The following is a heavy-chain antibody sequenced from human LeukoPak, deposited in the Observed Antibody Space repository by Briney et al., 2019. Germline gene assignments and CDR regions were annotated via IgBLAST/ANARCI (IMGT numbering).Heavy chain of an antibody. CDR2: IIPIFGTA. V-gene: IGHV1-69*05. CDR3: ARKVRDGYDYVWGSSAFDY. Sequence: SVKVSCKASGGTFSSYAISWVRQAPGQGLEWMGRIIPIFGTANYAQKFQGRVTITTDESTSTAYMELSSLRSEDTAVYYCARKVRDGYDYVWGSSAFDYWGQGTLVTVSS. D-gene: IGHD3-16*01. CDR1: GGTFSSYA. J-gene: IGHJ4*02.